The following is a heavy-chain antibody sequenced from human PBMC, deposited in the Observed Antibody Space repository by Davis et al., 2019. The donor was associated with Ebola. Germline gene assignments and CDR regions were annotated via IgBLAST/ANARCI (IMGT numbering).Heavy chain of an antibody. CDR3: ARDTTGRFDY. D-gene: IGHD1-1*01. CDR2: ISSSSSYI. J-gene: IGHJ4*02. Sequence: PGGSLRLSCAASGFTFDDYGMSWVRQAPGKGLEWVSSISSSSSYIYYADSVKGRFTISRDNAKNSLYLQMNSLRAEDTAVYYCARDTTGRFDYWGQGTLVTVSS. CDR1: GFTFDDYG. V-gene: IGHV3-21*01.